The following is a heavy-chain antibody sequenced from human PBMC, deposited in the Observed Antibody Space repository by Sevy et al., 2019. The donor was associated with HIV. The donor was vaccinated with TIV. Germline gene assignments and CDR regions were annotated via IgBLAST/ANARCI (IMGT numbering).Heavy chain of an antibody. CDR2: ISSSGSTI. V-gene: IGHV3-11*01. J-gene: IGHJ6*02. Sequence: GGSLRLSCAASGFTFSDYYMSWIRQAPGKGLEWVSYISSSGSTIYYADSVKDRFTISRDNAKNSLYLQMNSLRAEDTAVYYCARELDIVVVPAAILDYGMDVWGQGTTVTVSS. D-gene: IGHD2-2*03. CDR1: GFTFSDYY. CDR3: ARELDIVVVPAAILDYGMDV.